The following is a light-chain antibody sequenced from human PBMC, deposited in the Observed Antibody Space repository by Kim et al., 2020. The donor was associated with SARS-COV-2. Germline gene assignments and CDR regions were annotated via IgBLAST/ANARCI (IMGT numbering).Light chain of an antibody. CDR1: ESVSRN. CDR2: EEY. V-gene: IGKV3-15*01. CDR3: QQYKKWART. Sequence: GERATDGERGKESVSRNVAWYQQRPGQAPRQLIDEEYTRDNGIPDRCSGRGSGTEFTLNISRMETEDFGVYYCQQYKKWARTFGQGTKVDIK. J-gene: IGKJ1*01.